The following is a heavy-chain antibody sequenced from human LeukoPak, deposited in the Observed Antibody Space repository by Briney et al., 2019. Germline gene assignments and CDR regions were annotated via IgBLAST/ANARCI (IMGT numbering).Heavy chain of an antibody. Sequence: GGSLRLSCAASGFTFSTYWMAWVRQVPGKRLEWVANIKYDGIEKYHVDSVKGRFTISRGNAKNSLYLQMNSLRTEDTAVYYCARDTVVVPQGDAFDLWGQGTMVTVSS. J-gene: IGHJ3*01. CDR3: ARDTVVVPQGDAFDL. CDR2: IKYDGIEK. CDR1: GFTFSTYW. D-gene: IGHD2-2*01. V-gene: IGHV3-7*04.